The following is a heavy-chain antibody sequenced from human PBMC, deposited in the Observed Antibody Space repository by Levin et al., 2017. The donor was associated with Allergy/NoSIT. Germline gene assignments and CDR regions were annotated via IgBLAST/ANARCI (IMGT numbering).Heavy chain of an antibody. J-gene: IGHJ6*02. CDR1: GFTVSSNY. Sequence: GGSLRLSCAASGFTVSSNYMSWVRQAPGKGLEWVSVIYSGGSTYYADSVKGRFTISRDNSKNTLYLQMNSLRAEDTAVYYCARDSGISYYYGMDVWGQGTTVTVSS. CDR2: IYSGGST. V-gene: IGHV3-66*01. CDR3: ARDSGISYYYGMDV. D-gene: IGHD3-10*01.